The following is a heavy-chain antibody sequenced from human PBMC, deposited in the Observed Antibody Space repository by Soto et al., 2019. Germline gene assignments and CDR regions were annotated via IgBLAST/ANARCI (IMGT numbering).Heavy chain of an antibody. J-gene: IGHJ4*02. Sequence: ASVKVSCKASGYTFSIYGINWVRQAPGQGLEWMGWTRPNNGNTKYAQNLQCRVTMTTDTSTSTAYMELRSLRPDDTDVYYCVRDLDGSGSYYTDYWGQGTLVTVSS. CDR2: TRPNNGNT. CDR3: VRDLDGSGSYYTDY. V-gene: IGHV1-18*01. CDR1: GYTFSIYG. D-gene: IGHD3-10*01.